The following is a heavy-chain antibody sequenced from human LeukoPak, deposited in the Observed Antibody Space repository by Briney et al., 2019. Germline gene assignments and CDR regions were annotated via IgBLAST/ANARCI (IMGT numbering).Heavy chain of an antibody. CDR1: GFTLSNYA. V-gene: IGHV3-23*01. J-gene: IGHJ4*02. CDR2: ISGSGEYT. D-gene: IGHD5-18*01. Sequence: PGGSLRLSCAASGFTLSNYAMNWVRQAPGKGLEWVSGISGSGEYTYYADSVKGRFTISRDNSNDTLYLQMSGLRAEDTAVYYCAKGAQYSRDSLFDYWGQGTLVTVSS. CDR3: AKGAQYSRDSLFDY.